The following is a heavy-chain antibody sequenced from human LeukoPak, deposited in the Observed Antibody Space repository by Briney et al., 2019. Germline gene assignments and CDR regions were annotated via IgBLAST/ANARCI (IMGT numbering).Heavy chain of an antibody. V-gene: IGHV1-18*01. CDR1: GYTFTSYG. J-gene: IGHJ3*02. CDR2: ISAYNGNT. CDR3: AREQDDPPLGAFDI. D-gene: IGHD3-3*01. Sequence: ASVKVSCXASGYTFTSYGISWVRQAPGQGLEWMGWISAYNGNTNYAQKLQGRVTMTTDTSTSTAYMELRSLRSDDTAVYYCAREQDDPPLGAFDIWGQGTMVTVSS.